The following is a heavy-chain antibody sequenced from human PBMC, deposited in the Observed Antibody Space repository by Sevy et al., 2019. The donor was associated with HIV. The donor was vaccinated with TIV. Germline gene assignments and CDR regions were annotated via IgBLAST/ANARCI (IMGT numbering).Heavy chain of an antibody. CDR3: ARGKNYYDSSGTKGDWFDP. Sequence: SETLSLTCTVSGGSISSSSYYWGWIRQPPGKGLECIGSIYYSGSTYYNPSLKSRVTISVDTSKNQFSLKLSSVTAADTAVYYCARGKNYYDSSGTKGDWFDPWDQGTLVTVSS. CDR1: GGSISSSSYY. D-gene: IGHD3-22*01. V-gene: IGHV4-39*01. CDR2: IYYSGST. J-gene: IGHJ5*02.